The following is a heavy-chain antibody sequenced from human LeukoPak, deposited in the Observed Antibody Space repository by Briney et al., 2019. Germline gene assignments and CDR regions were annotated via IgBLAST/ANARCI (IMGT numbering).Heavy chain of an antibody. J-gene: IGHJ3*01. D-gene: IGHD1-14*01. V-gene: IGHV1-69*04. CDR2: IIPILGIA. CDR3: AREDYSPRNWFDP. CDR1: GGTFSSYA. Sequence: SVKVSCKASGGTFSSYAISWVRQAPGQGLEWMGRIIPILGIANYAQKFQGRVTITADKSTSTAYMELSSLRSEDTAVYYCAREDYSPRNWFDPWGQGTMVTVSS.